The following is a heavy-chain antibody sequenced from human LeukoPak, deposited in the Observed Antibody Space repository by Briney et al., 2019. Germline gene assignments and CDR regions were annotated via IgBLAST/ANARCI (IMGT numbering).Heavy chain of an antibody. CDR1: GFTFSNYG. V-gene: IGHV3-30*02. J-gene: IGHJ4*02. CDR2: IRYDDITK. D-gene: IGHD2-2*02. CDR3: AKDGGYCSSTSCYTTYYFDY. Sequence: GGSLRLSCAASGFTFSNYGMHWVRQAPGKGLEWVAFIRYDDITKYYGDSVKGRFTISRDNSKNTLYLQMNSLRAEDTAVYYCAKDGGYCSSTSCYTTYYFDYWGQGTLVTVSS.